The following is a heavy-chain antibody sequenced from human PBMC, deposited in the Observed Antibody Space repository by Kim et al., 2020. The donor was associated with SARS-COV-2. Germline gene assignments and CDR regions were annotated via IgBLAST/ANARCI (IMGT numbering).Heavy chain of an antibody. D-gene: IGHD1-26*01. CDR1: GYTFTGYY. V-gene: IGHV1-2*06. J-gene: IGHJ4*02. CDR2: INPNSGGT. CDR3: ARGQEGATLFRY. Sequence: ASVKVSCKASGYTFTGYYMHWVRQAPGQGLEWMGRINPNSGGTNYAQKFQGRVTMTRDTSISTAYMELSRLRSDDTAVYYCARGQEGATLFRYWGQGTLVTVSS.